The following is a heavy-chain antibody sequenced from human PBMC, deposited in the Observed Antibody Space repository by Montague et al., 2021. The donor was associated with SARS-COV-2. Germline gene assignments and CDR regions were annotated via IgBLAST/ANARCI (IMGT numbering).Heavy chain of an antibody. V-gene: IGHV4-31*03. J-gene: IGHJ6*02. CDR2: IYYSGST. CDR1: GCSISSGGYY. D-gene: IGHD3-9*01. CDR3: ARAAPWSFRDILTGYYYYYGMDV. Sequence: TLSLTCTVSGCSISSGGYYWSWIRQHPGKGLEWIGYIYYSGSTYYNPSLKSRVTISVDTSKNQFSLKLSSVTAADTAVYYCARAAPWSFRDILTGYYYYYGMDVWGQGTTVTVSS.